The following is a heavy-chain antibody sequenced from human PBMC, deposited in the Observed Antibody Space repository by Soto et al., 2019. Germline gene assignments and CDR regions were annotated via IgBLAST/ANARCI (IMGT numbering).Heavy chain of an antibody. CDR3: ATRMTTAPY. Sequence: EAHLVGSGGGLVQPGGSLRLSCAASGFAVSANYLSWVRQAPGKGLEWVSLIYSGGDTDYADSVRGRFTISRDNSKNTLYLQMNSLTAADTAVYYCATRMTTAPYWGQGALVNVSS. CDR1: GFAVSANY. D-gene: IGHD1-1*01. J-gene: IGHJ4*02. CDR2: IYSGGDT. V-gene: IGHV3-66*01.